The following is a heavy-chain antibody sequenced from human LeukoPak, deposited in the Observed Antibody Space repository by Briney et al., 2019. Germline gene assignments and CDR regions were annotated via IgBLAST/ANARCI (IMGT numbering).Heavy chain of an antibody. D-gene: IGHD6-13*01. CDR3: ARDRRQYSSSWYRQGGLDY. Sequence: SETLSLTCTVSGGSISSYYWSWIRQPPGKGLEWIGEINHSGSTNYNPSLKSRVTISVDTSKNQFSLKLSSVTAADTAVYYCARDRRQYSSSWYRQGGLDYWGQGTLVTVSS. V-gene: IGHV4-34*01. CDR1: GGSISSYY. J-gene: IGHJ4*02. CDR2: INHSGST.